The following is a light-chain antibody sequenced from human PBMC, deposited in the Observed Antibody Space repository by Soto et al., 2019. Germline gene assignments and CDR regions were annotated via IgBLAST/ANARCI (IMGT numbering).Light chain of an antibody. V-gene: IGKV3-11*01. J-gene: IGKJ5*01. CDR1: QGVSSY. Sequence: DILLTQSPATLSLSPGERATLSCRASQGVSSYLAWYQQKPGQAPRLLIYDASNRATGIPARFSGSGSGTDFTLTISSLEPEDFAVYYCQQRSNGGITFGQGTRLEIK. CDR3: QQRSNGGIT. CDR2: DAS.